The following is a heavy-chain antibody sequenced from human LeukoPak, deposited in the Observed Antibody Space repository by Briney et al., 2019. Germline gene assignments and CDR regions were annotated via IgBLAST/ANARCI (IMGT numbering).Heavy chain of an antibody. J-gene: IGHJ4*02. Sequence: GGSLRLSCAASGFTFSSYEMNWVRQAPGKRLEWVSCISGSGSTIYYAGSVKGRFTISRDNAKNSLYLQMNSLRAEDTAVYYCATWYYYDSSGYPLVDYWGQGTLVTVSS. CDR3: ATWYYYDSSGYPLVDY. V-gene: IGHV3-48*03. CDR1: GFTFSSYE. CDR2: ISGSGSTI. D-gene: IGHD3-22*01.